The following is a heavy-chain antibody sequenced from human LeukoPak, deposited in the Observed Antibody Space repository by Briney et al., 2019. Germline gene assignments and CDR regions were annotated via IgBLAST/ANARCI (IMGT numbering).Heavy chain of an antibody. V-gene: IGHV1-69*05. CDR2: IIPIFGTA. CDR3: ARDVSDSSGYPHY. J-gene: IGHJ4*02. CDR1: GGTFSSYA. D-gene: IGHD3-22*01. Sequence: ASVKVSCKASGGTFSSYAISWVRQAPGQGLEWMGGIIPIFGTANYAQKFQGRVTMTRDTSTSTVYMELSSLRSEDTAVYYCARDVSDSSGYPHYWGQGTLVTVSS.